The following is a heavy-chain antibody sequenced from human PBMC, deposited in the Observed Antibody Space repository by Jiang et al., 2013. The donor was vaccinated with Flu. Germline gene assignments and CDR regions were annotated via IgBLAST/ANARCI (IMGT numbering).Heavy chain of an antibody. CDR3: ARGKKPAKMYYYGSGSYQNYFDY. D-gene: IGHD3-10*01. Sequence: LLKPSETLSLTCAVYGGSFSGYYWSWIRQPPGKGLEWIGEINHSGSTNYNPSLKSRVTISVDTSKNQFSLKLSSATAADTAVYYCARGKKPAKMYYYGSGSYQNYFDYWGQGTLVTVSS. J-gene: IGHJ4*02. V-gene: IGHV4-34*01. CDR1: GGSFSGYY. CDR2: INHSGST.